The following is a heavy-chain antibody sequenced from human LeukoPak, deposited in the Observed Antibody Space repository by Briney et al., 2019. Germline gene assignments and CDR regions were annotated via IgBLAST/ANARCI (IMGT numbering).Heavy chain of an antibody. V-gene: IGHV3-66*01. CDR3: AGGLLEAKGWLQWLGTVYSMDV. Sequence: GGSLRLSFAASGFTVSSNYISWVRHAPGKGLEWVSVIYSGGSTYYADSVKGRFTISRDNARNSLYLQMNSLRVDDTAVYYCAGGLLEAKGWLQWLGTVYSMDVWGQGTPVTVSS. CDR1: GFTVSSNY. J-gene: IGHJ6*02. CDR2: IYSGGST. D-gene: IGHD5-24*01.